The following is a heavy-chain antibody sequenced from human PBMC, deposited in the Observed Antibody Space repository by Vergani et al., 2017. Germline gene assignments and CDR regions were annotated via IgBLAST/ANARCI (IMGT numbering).Heavy chain of an antibody. CDR1: GGTFNSYT. V-gene: IGHV1-69*08. Sequence: QVQLVQSGAEVKKPGSSVKVSCKASGGTFNSYTVSWVRQAPGQGLEWMGSIIPILGIANYAQKFQGRVTITADKSTSTAYMELSSLRSEDTAVYYCARDFSYGRSWGQGTLVTVSS. CDR3: ARDFSYGRS. CDR2: IIPILGIA. D-gene: IGHD5-18*01. J-gene: IGHJ5*02.